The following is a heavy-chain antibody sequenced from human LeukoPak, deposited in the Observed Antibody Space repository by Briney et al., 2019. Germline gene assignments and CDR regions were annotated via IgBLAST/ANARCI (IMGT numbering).Heavy chain of an antibody. V-gene: IGHV4-34*01. Sequence: SETLSLTCAVYGGSFSGYYWSWIRLPPGKGLEWIGEINHSGSTNYNPSLKSRVTISVDTSSNQFSLKLTSVTAADTAVYYCARHCAPRDYYGSGNLIRRTRGNFYFDYWGQGTLVTVSS. D-gene: IGHD3-10*01. CDR1: GGSFSGYY. J-gene: IGHJ4*02. CDR2: INHSGST. CDR3: ARHCAPRDYYGSGNLIRRTRGNFYFDY.